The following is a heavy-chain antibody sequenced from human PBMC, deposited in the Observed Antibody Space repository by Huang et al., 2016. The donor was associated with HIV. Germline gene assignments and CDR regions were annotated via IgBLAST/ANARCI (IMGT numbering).Heavy chain of an antibody. V-gene: IGHV4-59*11. Sequence: QVQLQESGPGLVKPSETLSLSCNVSGGSISSHCWNWIRQPPGKGLEWIGSFCYSGRTNYNSSLKSRVTISEDTSKNQFSLKLNSVTAADTAVYYCARGNGDNDVFDMWGQGTVVTVSS. CDR2: FCYSGRT. CDR1: GGSISSHC. D-gene: IGHD2-8*01. J-gene: IGHJ3*02. CDR3: ARGNGDNDVFDM.